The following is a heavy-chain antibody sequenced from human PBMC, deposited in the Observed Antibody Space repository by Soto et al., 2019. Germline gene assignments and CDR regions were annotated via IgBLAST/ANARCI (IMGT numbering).Heavy chain of an antibody. CDR1: GFTFSNYD. CDR2: ITTAGDT. V-gene: IGHV3-13*01. CDR3: ARELHGGSYGMDV. Sequence: EVQLVESGGGLVQPGGSLRLSCAASGFTFSNYDMHWVRQVTGEGLEWVSGITTAGDTYYPGSVKGRFTISREKAKNSLYLQMNSLSAGDTAVYYWARELHGGSYGMDVWGQGTTVTVSS. J-gene: IGHJ6*02.